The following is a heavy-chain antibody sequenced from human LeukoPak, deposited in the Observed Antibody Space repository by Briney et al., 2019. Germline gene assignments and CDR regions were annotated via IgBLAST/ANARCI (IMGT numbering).Heavy chain of an antibody. CDR3: AKMMTASGSRFDY. D-gene: IGHD3-10*01. CDR2: ISSSGSST. J-gene: IGHJ4*02. CDR1: GFTFSSYA. Sequence: GGSLRLSCAASGFTFSSYAMSWVRQAPGKGLQWVSAISSSGSSTYYADSVNGHFTISRDNSKNTLYLQFNSLRVEDTAVYYCAKMMTASGSRFDYWGQGTLVTVSS. V-gene: IGHV3-23*01.